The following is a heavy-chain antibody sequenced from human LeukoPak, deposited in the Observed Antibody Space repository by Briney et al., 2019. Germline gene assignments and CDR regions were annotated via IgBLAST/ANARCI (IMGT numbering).Heavy chain of an antibody. CDR1: GFTFSSYA. J-gene: IGHJ4*02. CDR2: ISGSGGST. CDR3: AKDLGEQQPPEYYFDY. Sequence: GGSLRLSCAASGFTFSSYAMSWVRQAPGKGLGWVSAISGSGGSTYYADSVKGRFTISRDNSKNTLYLQMNSLRAEDTAVYYCAKDLGEQQPPEYYFDYWGQGTLVTVSS. V-gene: IGHV3-23*01. D-gene: IGHD6-13*01.